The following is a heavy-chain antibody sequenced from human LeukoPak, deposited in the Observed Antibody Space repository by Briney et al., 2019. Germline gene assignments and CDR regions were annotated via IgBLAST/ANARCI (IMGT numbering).Heavy chain of an antibody. J-gene: IGHJ4*02. D-gene: IGHD4-17*01. CDR1: GFTFSSYG. CDR3: AKESMTTVTTFDY. Sequence: GGSLRLSCAGSGFTFSSYGMHWVRQAPGKGVNWVAFIRYDGRNKYYADSVKGRFTISRDNSKNTLYLQMNSLRAEDTAVYYCAKESMTTVTTFDYWGQGTLVTVSS. V-gene: IGHV3-30*02. CDR2: IRYDGRNK.